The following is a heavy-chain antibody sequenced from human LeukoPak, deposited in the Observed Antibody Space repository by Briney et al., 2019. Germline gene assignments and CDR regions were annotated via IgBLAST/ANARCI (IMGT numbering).Heavy chain of an antibody. J-gene: IGHJ5*02. Sequence: PSETLSLTCAVSGGSISSGGYSWSWIRQPPGKGLEWIGEINHSGSTNYNPSLKSRVTMSVDTSKNQFSLKLSSVTAADTAVYYCARDQVVAAAAANWFDPWGQGTLVTVSS. CDR2: INHSGST. D-gene: IGHD6-13*01. V-gene: IGHV4-61*08. CDR1: GGSISSGGYS. CDR3: ARDQVVAAAAANWFDP.